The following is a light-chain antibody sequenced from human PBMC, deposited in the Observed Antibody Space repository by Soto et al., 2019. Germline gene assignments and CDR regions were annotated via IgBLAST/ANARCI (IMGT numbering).Light chain of an antibody. Sequence: EIVLTQSPGTLSLSPGERATLSCRASQRITSNYLAWYQQKPGQAPRLLIYGVSSRATGIPDRFSGSGSGTVFTLTISRLEPEDFAVYYCQQYGSTPPLTFGGGTKVEIK. CDR1: QRITSNY. J-gene: IGKJ4*01. V-gene: IGKV3-20*01. CDR3: QQYGSTPPLT. CDR2: GVS.